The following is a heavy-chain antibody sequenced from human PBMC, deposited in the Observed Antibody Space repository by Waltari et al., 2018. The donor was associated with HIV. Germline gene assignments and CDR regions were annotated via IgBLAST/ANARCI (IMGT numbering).Heavy chain of an antibody. CDR2: IDTKTGSP. Sequence: QVQLPQSPAQFKKPGTSVKISCKSSENAFRGSVINWVRQAPGQGLEWIGLIDTKTGSPTYAQVFSGLLILSLDTSVTTSYLQIRALKTNDTATYYCAEGYGAFDFDYWGQGTLITVSP. J-gene: IGHJ4*02. CDR1: ENAFRGSV. CDR3: AEGYGAFDFDY. V-gene: IGHV7-4-1*01. D-gene: IGHD2-15*01.